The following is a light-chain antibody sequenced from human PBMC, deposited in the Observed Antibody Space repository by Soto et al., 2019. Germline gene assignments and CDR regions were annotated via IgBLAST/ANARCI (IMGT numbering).Light chain of an antibody. J-gene: IGKJ4*01. CDR2: GAS. Sequence: EIVLTQSPGTLSLSPGEGATLSCRASQSLSSSQLAWYQQAPGQAPRLLVYGASSRATGIPDRFSGSGPGTDFTLTISRLEPEDFAVYYCQRYGSSVTFGGGTKVEIK. CDR3: QRYGSSVT. CDR1: QSLSSSQ. V-gene: IGKV3-20*01.